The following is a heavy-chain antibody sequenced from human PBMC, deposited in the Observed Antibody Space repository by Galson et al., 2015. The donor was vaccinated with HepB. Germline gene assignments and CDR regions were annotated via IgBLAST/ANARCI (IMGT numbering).Heavy chain of an antibody. CDR3: AKDIVGATEFFYLDL. D-gene: IGHD1-26*01. CDR2: ISYDGSNK. Sequence: SLRLSCAASGFTFSSYAFHWVRQAPGKGLEWVAVISYDGSNKYYADSVKGQFTISRDNSKNSLYLQMNSLRAEDTALYYCAKDIVGATEFFYLDLWGRGTLVTVSS. J-gene: IGHJ2*01. V-gene: IGHV3-30*04. CDR1: GFTFSSYA.